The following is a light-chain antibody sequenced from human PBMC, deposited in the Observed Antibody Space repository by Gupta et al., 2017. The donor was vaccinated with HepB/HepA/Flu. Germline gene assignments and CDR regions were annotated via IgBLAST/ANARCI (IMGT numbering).Light chain of an antibody. V-gene: IGLV2-14*03. CDR2: DVS. Sequence: QSALTQPASVSGSPGQSITISCTGTSSDIGAYDYVSWYQQHPGKAPKLMSYDVSNRPSGVSNRFAGSTAGKTASLTISGLQAEDEADYYCSSYTSSSTLVFGGGTKLTVL. J-gene: IGLJ2*01. CDR3: SSYTSSSTLV. CDR1: SSDIGAYDY.